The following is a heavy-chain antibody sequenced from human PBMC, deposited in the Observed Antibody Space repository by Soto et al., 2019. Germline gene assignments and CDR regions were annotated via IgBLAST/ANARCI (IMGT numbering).Heavy chain of an antibody. Sequence: ASVKVSCKASGYTFTSYYMHWVRQAPGQGLEWMGIINPSGGSTSYAQKFQGRVTMTRDTSTSTVYMELSSLRSEDTAVYYCARDLIDDWSGYYSGSGWSSGGMDVWGQGTTVTVSS. V-gene: IGHV1-46*01. J-gene: IGHJ6*02. D-gene: IGHD3-3*01. CDR1: GYTFTSYY. CDR2: INPSGGST. CDR3: ARDLIDDWSGYYSGSGWSSGGMDV.